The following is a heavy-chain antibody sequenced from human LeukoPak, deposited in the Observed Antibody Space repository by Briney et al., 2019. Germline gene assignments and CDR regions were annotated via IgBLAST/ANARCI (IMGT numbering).Heavy chain of an antibody. D-gene: IGHD6-19*01. CDR1: GFTVSNNY. J-gene: IGHJ5*02. CDR3: AREVDSSGSRFDP. CDR2: IYSGGNT. V-gene: IGHV3-53*01. Sequence: GGSLRLSCAASGFTVSNNYMSWVRQAPGKGLEWVSAIYSGGNTYYSDSVKGRFTISRDNAKNSLYLQMNSLRAEDTAVYYCAREVDSSGSRFDPWGQGTLVTVSS.